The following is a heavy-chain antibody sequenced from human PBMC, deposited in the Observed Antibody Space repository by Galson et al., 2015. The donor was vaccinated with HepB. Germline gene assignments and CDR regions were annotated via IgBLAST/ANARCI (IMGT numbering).Heavy chain of an antibody. Sequence: SLRLSCAASGFTFSRHGMNWVRQAPGKGLEWVATIWYDGSNKYYADSVRGRFTVSRDNSRNTLYLQMSSLRAEDTAVYYCARDLGFGLDYWGQGTLVTVSS. J-gene: IGHJ4*02. CDR2: IWYDGSNK. CDR3: ARDLGFGLDY. CDR1: GFTFSRHG. D-gene: IGHD3-16*01. V-gene: IGHV3-33*07.